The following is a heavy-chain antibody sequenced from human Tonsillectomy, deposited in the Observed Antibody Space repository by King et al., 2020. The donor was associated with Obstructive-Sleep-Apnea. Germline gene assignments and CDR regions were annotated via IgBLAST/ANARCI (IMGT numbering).Heavy chain of an antibody. D-gene: IGHD3-9*01. CDR2: IYYSGST. Sequence: VQLQESGPGLVKPSQTLSLTCTVSGGSISSGGYYCSWIRQHPGKGLEWIGYIYYSGSTYYNPSLKSRVTISVDTSKNQFSLKLSSVTAADTAVYYCASNIYDILTGYSPDAFDIWGQGTMVTVSS. J-gene: IGHJ3*02. CDR3: ASNIYDILTGYSPDAFDI. V-gene: IGHV4-31*03. CDR1: GGSISSGGYY.